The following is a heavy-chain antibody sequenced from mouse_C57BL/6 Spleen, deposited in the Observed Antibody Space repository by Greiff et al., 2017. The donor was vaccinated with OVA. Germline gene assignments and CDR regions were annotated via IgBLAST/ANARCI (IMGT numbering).Heavy chain of an antibody. J-gene: IGHJ1*03. CDR3: ARWDYYGPSYWYFDV. CDR1: GYTFTSYW. Sequence: VQLQQPGAELVKPGASVKLSCKASGYTFTSYWMHWVKQRPGQGLEWIGMIHPNSGSTNYNEKFKSKATLTVDKSSSTAYMQLSSLTSEDSAVYYCARWDYYGPSYWYFDVWGTGTTVTVSS. D-gene: IGHD1-1*01. CDR2: IHPNSGST. V-gene: IGHV1-64*01.